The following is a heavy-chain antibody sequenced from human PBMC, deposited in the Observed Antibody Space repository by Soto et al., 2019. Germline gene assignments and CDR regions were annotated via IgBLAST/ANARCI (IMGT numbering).Heavy chain of an antibody. V-gene: IGHV4-31*03. D-gene: IGHD2-2*02. J-gene: IGHJ6*02. CDR1: CGSISSGGYY. Sequence: PSETVSLTCTFSCGSISSGGYYWSCIRQHPGKGLEWIGYIYYSGSTYYNPSLKSRVTISVDTSKNQFSLKLSSVTAADTAVYYCARRIVVVPAAILDYYYGMDVWGQGTTVTVSS. CDR3: ARRIVVVPAAILDYYYGMDV. CDR2: IYYSGST.